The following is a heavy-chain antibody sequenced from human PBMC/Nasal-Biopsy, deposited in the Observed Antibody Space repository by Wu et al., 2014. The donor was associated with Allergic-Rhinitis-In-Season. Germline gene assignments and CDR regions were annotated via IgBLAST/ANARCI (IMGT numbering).Heavy chain of an antibody. CDR3: AKDEQYYGSGSPLFY. CDR2: ISGSDGLT. D-gene: IGHD3-10*01. CDR1: GFTFSSYW. J-gene: IGHJ4*02. Sequence: LRLSCAASGFTFSSYWMSWVRQAPGKGLEWVSVISGSDGLTYYADSVKGRFTISRDNSKSSLYLQMNSLRAEDTAVYYCAKDEQYYGSGSPLFYWGQGALVTVSS. V-gene: IGHV3-23*01.